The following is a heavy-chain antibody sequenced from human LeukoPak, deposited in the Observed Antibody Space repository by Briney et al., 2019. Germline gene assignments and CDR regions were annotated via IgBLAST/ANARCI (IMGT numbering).Heavy chain of an antibody. CDR3: ASTGYSSGWYLFDY. J-gene: IGHJ4*02. V-gene: IGHV3-33*01. Sequence: GRSLRLSCAASGFTFSSYGMHWVRQAPGKGLVWVAVIWYDGSNKYYADSVKGRFTISRDNSKNTLYLQMNSLRAEDTAVYYCASTGYSSGWYLFDYWGQGTLVTVSS. D-gene: IGHD6-19*01. CDR1: GFTFSSYG. CDR2: IWYDGSNK.